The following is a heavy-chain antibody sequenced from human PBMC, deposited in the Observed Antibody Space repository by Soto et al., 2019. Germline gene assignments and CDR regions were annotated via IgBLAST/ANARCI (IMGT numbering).Heavy chain of an antibody. CDR1: GFTFGSYG. V-gene: IGHV3-30*18. J-gene: IGHJ4*02. Sequence: GGSLRLSCAASGFTFGSYGMHWVRQAPGKGLEWVAVMSFDGSNKYYADSVKGRLTISRDNSKNTLYLQMNSLRTEDTAVYYCAKDPQYYDFWSGYSDYWGQGTLVTVSS. CDR2: MSFDGSNK. D-gene: IGHD3-3*01. CDR3: AKDPQYYDFWSGYSDY.